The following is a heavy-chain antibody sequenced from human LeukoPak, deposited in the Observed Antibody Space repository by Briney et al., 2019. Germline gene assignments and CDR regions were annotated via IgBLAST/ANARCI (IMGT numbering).Heavy chain of an antibody. J-gene: IGHJ3*02. CDR1: GYTFTGYY. V-gene: IGHV1-2*02. CDR3: ARGTYYYDSSGYSGAFDI. D-gene: IGHD3-22*01. CDR2: INPNSGGT. Sequence: RGASVKVSCKASGYTFTGYYMHWVRQAPGQGLEWMGWINPNSGGTNYAQKFQGRVTMTRDTSISTAYMELSRLRSDDTAVYYCARGTYYYDSSGYSGAFDIWGQGTMVTVSS.